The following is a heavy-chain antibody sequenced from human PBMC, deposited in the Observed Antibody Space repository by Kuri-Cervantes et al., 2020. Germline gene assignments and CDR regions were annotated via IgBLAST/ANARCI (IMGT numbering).Heavy chain of an antibody. Sequence: GSLRLSCTVSGGSISSYYWSWIRQPPGKGLEWIGYIYHSGSTYYNPSLKSRVTISVDTSKNQFSLKLSSVTAADTAVYYCARQEVVPAAMRGYYYYYGMDVWGQGTTVTVSS. CDR3: ARQEVVPAAMRGYYYYYGMDV. V-gene: IGHV4-59*04. CDR1: GGSISSYY. D-gene: IGHD2-2*01. CDR2: IYHSGST. J-gene: IGHJ6*02.